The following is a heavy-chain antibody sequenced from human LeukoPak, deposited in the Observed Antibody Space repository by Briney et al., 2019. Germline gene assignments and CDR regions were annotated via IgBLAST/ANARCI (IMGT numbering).Heavy chain of an antibody. D-gene: IGHD3-3*01. CDR2: MNPNSGNT. V-gene: IGHV1-8*01. Sequence: GASVKVSCKASGYTFTSYDINWVRQATGQGLEWMGWMNPNSGNTGYAQKFQGRVTMTRNTSISTAYMELSSLRSEDTAVYYCARGNYDFWSGYYTWYYFDYWGQGTLVTVSS. CDR3: ARGNYDFWSGYYTWYYFDY. CDR1: GYTFTSYD. J-gene: IGHJ4*02.